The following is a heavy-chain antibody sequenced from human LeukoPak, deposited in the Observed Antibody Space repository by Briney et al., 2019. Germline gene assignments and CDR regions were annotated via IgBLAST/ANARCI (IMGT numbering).Heavy chain of an antibody. CDR1: GLTFSSYA. CDR3: ARDKLLWFGELPKGPFDY. CDR2: IKQDGSEK. Sequence: GGSLRLSCAASGLTFSSYAMSWVRQAPGKGLEWVANIKQDGSEKYYVDSVKGRFTISRDNAKNSLYLQMNSLRAEDTAVYYCARDKLLWFGELPKGPFDYWGQGTLVTVSS. J-gene: IGHJ4*02. V-gene: IGHV3-7*01. D-gene: IGHD3-10*01.